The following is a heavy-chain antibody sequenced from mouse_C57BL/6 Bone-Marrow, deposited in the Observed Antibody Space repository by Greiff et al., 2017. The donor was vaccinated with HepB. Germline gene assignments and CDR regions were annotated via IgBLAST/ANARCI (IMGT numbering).Heavy chain of an antibody. CDR3: ARVYYYGRGYFDY. CDR2: ISYDGSN. CDR1: GYSITSGYY. V-gene: IGHV3-6*01. Sequence: ESGPGLVKPSQSLSLTCSVTGYSITSGYYWNWIRQFPGNKLEWMGYISYDGSNNYNPSLKNRISITRDTSKNQFFLKLNSVTTEDTATYYCARVYYYGRGYFDYWGQGTTLTVSS. J-gene: IGHJ2*01. D-gene: IGHD1-1*01.